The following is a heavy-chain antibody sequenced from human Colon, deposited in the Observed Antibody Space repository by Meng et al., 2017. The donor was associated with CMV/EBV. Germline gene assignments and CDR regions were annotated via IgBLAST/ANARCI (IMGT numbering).Heavy chain of an antibody. D-gene: IGHD3-22*01. CDR1: GFSFSTYE. V-gene: IGHV3-48*03. CDR2: IGGSYTI. CDR3: ARDGGYYDSSGYPVGLDY. J-gene: IGHJ4*02. Sequence: GESLKISCAASGFSFSTYEMNWVRQAPGKGLEWVSYIGGSYTIYYGDSVKGRFTISRDNAKNSLYLQMNSLRAEDTAIYYCARDGGYYDSSGYPVGLDYWGQGTLVTVSS.